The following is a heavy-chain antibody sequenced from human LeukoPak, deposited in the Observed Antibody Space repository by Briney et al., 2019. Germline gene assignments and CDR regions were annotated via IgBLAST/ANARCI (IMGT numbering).Heavy chain of an antibody. CDR3: AREGIEMATNYSYMDV. V-gene: IGHV1-69*05. CDR1: GGTFSSYT. D-gene: IGHD5-24*01. Sequence: SVKVSCKASGGTFSSYTISWVREGPGQGIEWRGGIILIFGTANYAQKFQGRVTITTDESTSTAYMELSSLRSEDTAVYYCAREGIEMATNYSYMDVWRKGLAVTVSS. J-gene: IGHJ6*03. CDR2: IILIFGTA.